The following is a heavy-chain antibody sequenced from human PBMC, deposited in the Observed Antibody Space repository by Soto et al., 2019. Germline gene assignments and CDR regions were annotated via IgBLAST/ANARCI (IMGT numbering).Heavy chain of an antibody. CDR1: GFALTTYT. Sequence: GWSLRLSCVASGFALTTYTMNWVRQAPGTGLEWVSSINGRSNYKYYSDSVKGRFTVSRDNAQNSLFLQMSRLGPEDTAVYYCVREDGVVGASSAFDSWGQGTLVTVSS. D-gene: IGHD1-26*01. J-gene: IGHJ4*02. CDR2: INGRSNYK. V-gene: IGHV3-21*01. CDR3: VREDGVVGASSAFDS.